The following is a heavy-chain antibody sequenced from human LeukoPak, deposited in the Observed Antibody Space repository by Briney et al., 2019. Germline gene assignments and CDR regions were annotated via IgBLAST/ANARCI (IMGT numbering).Heavy chain of an antibody. CDR1: GYIFTNYW. Sequence: GESLKISCETSGYIFTNYWIAWVRQMPGKGLEWMGIIDADDSDSRYSPSFQGQVTISADKSRSPAYLQWSSLKASDTAMYYCARQQSRGTLEHALSSGLDVWGPGTTVTVSS. J-gene: IGHJ6*02. CDR3: ARQQSRGTLEHALSSGLDV. V-gene: IGHV5-51*01. CDR2: IDADDSDS. D-gene: IGHD1/OR15-1a*01.